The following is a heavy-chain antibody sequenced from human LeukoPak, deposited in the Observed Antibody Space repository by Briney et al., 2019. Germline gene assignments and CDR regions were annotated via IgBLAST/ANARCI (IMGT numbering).Heavy chain of an antibody. V-gene: IGHV3-11*01. CDR1: GFTFSDYY. J-gene: IGHJ4*02. CDR3: AREGSPEMATAKFDY. Sequence: PGGSLRLSCAAAGFTFSDYYMSWLRQAPGKGLEWVSYISSSGSTIYYADSVKGRFTISRDNAKNSLYLQMNSLRAEDTAVYYCAREGSPEMATAKFDYWGQGTLVTVSS. CDR2: ISSSGSTI. D-gene: IGHD5-24*01.